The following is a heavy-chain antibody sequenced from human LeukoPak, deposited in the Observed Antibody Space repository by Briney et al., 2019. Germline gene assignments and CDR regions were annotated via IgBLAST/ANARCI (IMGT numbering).Heavy chain of an antibody. CDR2: IIPIFGTA. J-gene: IGHJ3*02. CDR1: GGTFSSYA. D-gene: IGHD6-19*01. V-gene: IGHV1-69*13. Sequence: GASVKVSCKASGGTFSSYAISWVRQAPGQGLEWMGGIIPIFGTANYAQKFQGRVTITADESTSTAYMELSSLRSEDTAVYYCARNPAPEWPVLAFDIWGQGTMVTVSS. CDR3: ARNPAPEWPVLAFDI.